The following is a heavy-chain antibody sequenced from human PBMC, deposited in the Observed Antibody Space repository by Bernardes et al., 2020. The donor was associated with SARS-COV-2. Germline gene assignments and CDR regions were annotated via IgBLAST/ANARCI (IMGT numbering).Heavy chain of an antibody. D-gene: IGHD3-3*01. V-gene: IGHV4-59*01. CDR2: IYYSGST. CDR1: GGSISSYY. Sequence: WGSLRLTCTVSGGSISSYYWSWIRQPPGKGLAWIGYIYYSGSTNYNPSLKSRVTISVDTSKNQFSLKLSSVTAADTAVYYCARGGSGYLRYYFDYWGQGTLVTVSS. CDR3: ARGGSGYLRYYFDY. J-gene: IGHJ4*02.